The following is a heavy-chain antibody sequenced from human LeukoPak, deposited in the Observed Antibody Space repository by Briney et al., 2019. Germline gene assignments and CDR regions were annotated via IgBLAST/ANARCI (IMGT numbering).Heavy chain of an antibody. Sequence: ASVKVSCKASGYTFTSFGISWVRQAPGQGLEWMGWISAYNGNTNNAQKFQGRVTMTTDTSTSTAYMELRSLRSDDTAVYYCARDYDYVWGTYRYTRAFDYCGQGTLVTVSS. J-gene: IGHJ4*02. CDR3: ARDYDYVWGTYRYTRAFDY. D-gene: IGHD3-16*02. V-gene: IGHV1-18*04. CDR2: ISAYNGNT. CDR1: GYTFTSFG.